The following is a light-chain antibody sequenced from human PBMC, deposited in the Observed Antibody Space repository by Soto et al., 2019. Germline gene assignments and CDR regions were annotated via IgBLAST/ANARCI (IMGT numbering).Light chain of an antibody. CDR3: QFYDSSLSGYV. CDR2: ENN. J-gene: IGLJ1*01. V-gene: IGLV1-40*01. CDR1: SSNIGAGYE. Sequence: QSVLTQPPSVSEAPGQRVTISCTGSSSNIGAGYEAHWYQQVPGTAPQLLIYENNNRPSGVPDRFSGSKSGTSASLAITGLQAEDEAEYYCQFYDSSLSGYVFGTGTKLTVL.